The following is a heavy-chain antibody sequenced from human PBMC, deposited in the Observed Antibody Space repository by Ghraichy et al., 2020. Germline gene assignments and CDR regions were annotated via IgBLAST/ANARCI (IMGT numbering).Heavy chain of an antibody. CDR1: GGSISSSSYY. V-gene: IGHV4-39*01. CDR2: IYYSGST. J-gene: IGHJ5*02. Sequence: SETLSLTCTVSGGSISSSSYYWGWIRQPPGKGLEWIVSIYYSGSTYYNPSLKSRVTISVDTSKNQFSLKLSSVTAADTAVYYCARLVHVAGTGWFDPWGQGTLVTVSS. D-gene: IGHD6-19*01. CDR3: ARLVHVAGTGWFDP.